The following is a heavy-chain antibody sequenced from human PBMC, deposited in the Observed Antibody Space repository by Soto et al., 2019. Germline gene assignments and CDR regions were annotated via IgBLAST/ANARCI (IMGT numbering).Heavy chain of an antibody. CDR3: ARETVCSGGSCYSGGGFDY. J-gene: IGHJ4*02. CDR2: IIPIFGTE. Sequence: QVQLVQSGAEVKKPGSSVKVSCKASGGTFSSYAISWVRQAPGQGLEWMGGIIPIFGTENYAQKFQGRVTITADKSTITDYMELSSLRSEDTAVYYCARETVCSGGSCYSGGGFDYWGQGTLVTVSS. V-gene: IGHV1-69*06. CDR1: GGTFSSYA. D-gene: IGHD2-15*01.